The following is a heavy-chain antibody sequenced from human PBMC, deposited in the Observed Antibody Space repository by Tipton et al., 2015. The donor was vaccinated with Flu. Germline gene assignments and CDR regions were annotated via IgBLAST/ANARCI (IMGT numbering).Heavy chain of an antibody. Sequence: TLSLTCSVSGASISSGGYSWSWIRQPPGKGPEWVGYIYHSGTTYYNPSLKSRVIISGDRSKNQFSLKLSSVTAADTAVYYCARIDRSFARGATLAFDIWGQGTVVTISS. CDR3: ARIDRSFARGATLAFDI. J-gene: IGHJ3*02. CDR2: IYHSGTT. CDR1: GASISSGGYS. V-gene: IGHV4-30-2*01. D-gene: IGHD1-26*01.